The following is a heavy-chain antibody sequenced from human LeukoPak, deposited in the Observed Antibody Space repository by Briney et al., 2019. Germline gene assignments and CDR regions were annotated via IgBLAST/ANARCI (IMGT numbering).Heavy chain of an antibody. V-gene: IGHV4-59*01. J-gene: IGHJ6*03. CDR1: GGSIGSFY. CDR3: ARGSVLLSMDV. CDR2: IYSSGST. D-gene: IGHD3-10*01. Sequence: SETLSLTCAVSGGSIGSFYWSWIRQPPGKGLEWIGYIYSSGSTNYNPSLKSRVTISVDTSKNQFSLKLRSVTAADTAVYYCARGSVLLSMDVWGKGTTVTISS.